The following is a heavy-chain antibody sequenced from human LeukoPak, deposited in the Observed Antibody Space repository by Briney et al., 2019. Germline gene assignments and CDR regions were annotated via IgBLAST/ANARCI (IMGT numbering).Heavy chain of an antibody. V-gene: IGHV3-30*04. J-gene: IGHJ4*02. Sequence: GGSLRLSCAASGFTFSSYTMHWVRQAPGKGLEWVAVISYDGSNKYYADSVKGRFTISRDNSKNTLYLQMKSLRAEETAVYYCARDYPSPCGGSCYSGHFDYWGQGTLVTVSS. CDR2: ISYDGSNK. CDR3: ARDYPSPCGGSCYSGHFDY. D-gene: IGHD2-15*01. CDR1: GFTFSSYT.